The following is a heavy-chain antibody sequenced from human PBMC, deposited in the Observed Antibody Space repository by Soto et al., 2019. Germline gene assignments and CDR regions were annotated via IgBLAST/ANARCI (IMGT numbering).Heavy chain of an antibody. CDR2: ISGIGGGGST. D-gene: IGHD3-16*02. CDR3: AQTWGSYREVFDY. V-gene: IGHV3-23*01. CDR1: GFTFSSHL. J-gene: IGHJ4*01. Sequence: GGSLSLSCAASGFTFSSHLMHWVRQAPGQGLEWVSGISGIGGGGSTFYTGSVKGRFTISRDNSKNTLYLQMSSLRVEDTAIYYCAQTWGSYREVFDYWGHGTLVTVSS.